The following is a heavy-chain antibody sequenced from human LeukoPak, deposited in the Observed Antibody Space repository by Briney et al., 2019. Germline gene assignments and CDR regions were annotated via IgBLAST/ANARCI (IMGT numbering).Heavy chain of an antibody. J-gene: IGHJ4*02. V-gene: IGHV1-18*01. D-gene: IGHD6-13*01. CDR1: GYTFTTYG. CDR2: ISPNNNKK. CDR3: ARPAVVGNSGELYFLDY. Sequence: DSVKVSCKASGYTFTTYGINWVRQAPGQGLEWMGWISPNNNKKNFAQKFEGRVSLATDASTSTAYLELWSLISDDTAIYYCARPAVVGNSGELYFLDYWGQGTQVTVSS.